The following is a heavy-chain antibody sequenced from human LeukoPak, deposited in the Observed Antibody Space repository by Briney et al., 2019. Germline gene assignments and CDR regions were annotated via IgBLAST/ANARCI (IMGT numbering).Heavy chain of an antibody. V-gene: IGHV3-23*01. CDR1: GFTFSSYA. CDR2: VSGSGGST. D-gene: IGHD3-10*01. J-gene: IGHJ4*02. CDR3: ARGYGSGSYYYDY. Sequence: GGSLRLSCAASGFTFSSYAMTWVRQAPEKGLQWVSAVSGSGGSTYYADSVKGRFTISRDNSKNTLYLQMNTLRAEDTAVYYCARGYGSGSYYYDYWGQGTLVTVSS.